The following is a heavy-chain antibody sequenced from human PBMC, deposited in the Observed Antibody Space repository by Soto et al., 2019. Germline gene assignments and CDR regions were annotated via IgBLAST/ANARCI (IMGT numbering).Heavy chain of an antibody. CDR3: ARDGLNFSGGSCYSKGPYYYGMDF. D-gene: IGHD2-15*01. Sequence: SETMSLTCTVSGGSICSYYWSWIRQPPGKGLEWIGYIYYSGSTNYNPSLKSRVTISVDTSKNQFSLKLSSVTAADTAVYYCARDGLNFSGGSCYSKGPYYYGMDFWGQGTTVTVTS. J-gene: IGHJ6*02. CDR2: IYYSGST. V-gene: IGHV4-59*01. CDR1: GGSICSYY.